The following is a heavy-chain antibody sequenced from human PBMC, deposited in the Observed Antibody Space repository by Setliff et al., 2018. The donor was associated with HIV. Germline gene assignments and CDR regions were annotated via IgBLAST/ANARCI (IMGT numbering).Heavy chain of an antibody. CDR3: ARGGYYTSGTWFDP. Sequence: ASVKVSCKTSGYTFTGHYLHWVRQAPGQGLEWMGWIDPKSGDTSYAQKFQGRVTFTSDTSVSTAYMDLTTLSSADTAIYYCARGGYYTSGTWFDPWGQGTLVTVSS. V-gene: IGHV1-2*02. CDR2: IDPKSGDT. J-gene: IGHJ5*02. CDR1: GYTFTGHY. D-gene: IGHD3-10*01.